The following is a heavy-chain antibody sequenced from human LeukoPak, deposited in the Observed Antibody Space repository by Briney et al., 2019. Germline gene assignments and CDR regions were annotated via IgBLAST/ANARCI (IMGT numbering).Heavy chain of an antibody. J-gene: IGHJ4*02. CDR2: ISGSGGST. D-gene: IGHD3-22*01. CDR3: AKDHMRYYDSSGSHY. CDR1: GFTFSSYA. Sequence: GGSLRLSCAASGFTFSSYAMHWVRQAPGKGLEWVSAISGSGGSTYYADSVKGRFTISRDNSKNTLYLQMNSLRAEDTAVYYCAKDHMRYYDSSGSHYWGQGTLVTVSS. V-gene: IGHV3-23*01.